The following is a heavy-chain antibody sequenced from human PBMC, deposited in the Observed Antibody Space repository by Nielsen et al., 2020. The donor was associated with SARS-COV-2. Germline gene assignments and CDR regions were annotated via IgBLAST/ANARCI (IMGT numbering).Heavy chain of an antibody. CDR3: AGGWTDAFDI. CDR1: GGSISSGGYY. V-gene: IGHV4-61*08. Sequence: SETLSLTCTVSGGSISSGGYYWSWIRQHPGKGLEWIGYIYYSGSTNYNPSLKSRVTISVDTSKNQFSLKLSSVTAADTAVYYCAGGWTDAFDIWGQGTMVTVSS. J-gene: IGHJ3*02. CDR2: IYYSGST. D-gene: IGHD2-15*01.